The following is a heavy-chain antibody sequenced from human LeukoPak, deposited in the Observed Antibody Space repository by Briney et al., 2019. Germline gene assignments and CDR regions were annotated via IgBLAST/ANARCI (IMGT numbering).Heavy chain of an antibody. CDR3: ARYYYASAFDY. J-gene: IGHJ4*02. D-gene: IGHD3-10*01. V-gene: IGHV3-7*01. CDR1: GFTFSSYW. CDR2: IRQDGGKK. Sequence: GGSLRLSCTASGFTFSSYWMTWVRQTPEKGLERVANIRQDGGKKGYVASVKGRFTISRDNAKNSLYLQMNSLRAEDTAVYYCARYYYASAFDYWGQGTLVTVSS.